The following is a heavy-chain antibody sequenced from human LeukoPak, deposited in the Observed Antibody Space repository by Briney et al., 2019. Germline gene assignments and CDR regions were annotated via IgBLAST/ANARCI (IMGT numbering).Heavy chain of an antibody. D-gene: IGHD4-17*01. CDR2: IYPGDSDT. CDR3: ARLFEERVTRFYYYYYMDV. Sequence: GESLKISCKGSGYTFTTYWIGWARQMPGKGLEWMGIIYPGDSDTTYTPSFQGQVTTSADTSISTAYLQWSSLKASDTAMYYCARLFEERVTRFYYYYYMDVWGKGTTVTVSS. J-gene: IGHJ6*03. V-gene: IGHV5-51*01. CDR1: GYTFTTYW.